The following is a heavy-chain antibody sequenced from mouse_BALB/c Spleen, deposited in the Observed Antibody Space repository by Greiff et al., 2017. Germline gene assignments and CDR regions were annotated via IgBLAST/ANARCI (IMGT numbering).Heavy chain of an antibody. Sequence: EVQLVESGGGLVQPGGSLKLSCAASGFTFSSYTMSWVRQTPEKRLEWVAYISNGGGSTYYPDTVKGRFTISRDNAKNTLYLQMSSLKSEDTAMYYCARHRDLYYGNFDYCGQGTTLTVSS. CDR2: ISNGGGST. V-gene: IGHV5-12-2*01. CDR1: GFTFSSYT. CDR3: ARHRDLYYGNFDY. J-gene: IGHJ2*01. D-gene: IGHD2-1*01.